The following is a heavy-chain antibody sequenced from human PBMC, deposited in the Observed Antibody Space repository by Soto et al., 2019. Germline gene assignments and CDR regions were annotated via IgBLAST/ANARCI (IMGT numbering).Heavy chain of an antibody. CDR1: GFTFSSYW. D-gene: IGHD3-10*01. CDR3: ARGVQLLLWFGEFDGVKMDV. CDR2: IKQDGSEK. V-gene: IGHV3-7*01. Sequence: EVQLVESGGGLVQPGGSLRLSCAASGFTFSSYWMSWVRQAPGKGLEWVANIKQDGSEKYYVDSVKGRFTISRDNAKNSLYLQMNSLRAEDTAVYYCARGVQLLLWFGEFDGVKMDVWGKGTTVTVSS. J-gene: IGHJ6*04.